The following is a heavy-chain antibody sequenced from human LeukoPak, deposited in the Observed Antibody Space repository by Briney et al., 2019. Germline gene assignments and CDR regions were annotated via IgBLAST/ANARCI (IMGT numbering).Heavy chain of an antibody. CDR1: GYTFTSYD. D-gene: IGHD2-2*01. J-gene: IGHJ5*02. V-gene: IGHV1-8*03. CDR3: ARVIVVLPAAKIWFDP. Sequence: ASVKVSCKASGYTFTSYDINWVRQATGQGLEWMGWMNPNSGNTGYAQKFQGRVTITRNTSTSTAYMELSSLRSEDTAVYYCARVIVVLPAAKIWFDPWGQGTLVTVSS. CDR2: MNPNSGNT.